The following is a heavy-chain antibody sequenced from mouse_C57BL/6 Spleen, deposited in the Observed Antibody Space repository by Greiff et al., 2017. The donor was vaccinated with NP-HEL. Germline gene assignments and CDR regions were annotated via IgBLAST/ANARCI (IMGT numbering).Heavy chain of an antibody. V-gene: IGHV1-81*01. CDR1: GYTFTSYG. Sequence: VKLMESGAELARPGASVKLSCKASGYTFTSYGISWVKQRTGQGLEWIGEIYPRSGNTYYNEKFKGKATLTADKSSSTAYMELRSLTSEDSAVYFWARVGLLRGAMDYWGQGTSVTVSS. J-gene: IGHJ4*01. D-gene: IGHD2-3*01. CDR2: IYPRSGNT. CDR3: ARVGLLRGAMDY.